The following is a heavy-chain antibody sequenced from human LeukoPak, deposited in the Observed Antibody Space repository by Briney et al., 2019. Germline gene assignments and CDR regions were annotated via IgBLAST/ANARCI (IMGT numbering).Heavy chain of an antibody. CDR3: VRDGGCTAGSCSQYFQH. V-gene: IGHV3-48*03. CDR1: GFTFSSYE. Sequence: GGSLRLSCVASGFTFSSYEMYWVRQPPGKELEWVAYISTSGSPTIYAASVKGRLTMSRDNAKNSLYLEMNSLRAEDTAVYYCVRDGGCTAGSCSQYFQHWGQGTLVTVSS. CDR2: ISTSGSPT. J-gene: IGHJ1*01. D-gene: IGHD2-15*01.